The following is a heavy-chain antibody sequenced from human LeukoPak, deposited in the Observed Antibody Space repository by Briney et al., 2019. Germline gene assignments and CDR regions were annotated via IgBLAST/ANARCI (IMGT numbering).Heavy chain of an antibody. D-gene: IGHD2/OR15-2a*01. J-gene: IGHJ4*02. CDR1: GFTFSTYT. CDR2: ISSSSSYI. Sequence: GGSLRLSCVASGFTFSTYTMVWVRQAPGKGLEWVSSISSSSSYIFNADSVKGRFSISRDNAKNSLFLQMNSLRAEDTAVYYCAKDSAKKYDDYWGQGTLVTVSS. CDR3: AKDSAKKYDDY. V-gene: IGHV3-21*04.